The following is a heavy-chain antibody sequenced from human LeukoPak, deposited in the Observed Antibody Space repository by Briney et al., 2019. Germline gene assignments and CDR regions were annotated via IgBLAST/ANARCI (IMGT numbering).Heavy chain of an antibody. CDR3: ARDPSPPSGFDY. V-gene: IGHV1-2*02. D-gene: IGHD2-15*01. Sequence: ASVKVSCKASGYTFTGYYMHWVRQAPGQGLEWMGWINPNSGGTNYAQKFQGRVTMTRDTSISTACMELSRLRSDDTAVYYCARDPSPPSGFDYWGQGTLVTASS. J-gene: IGHJ4*02. CDR1: GYTFTGYY. CDR2: INPNSGGT.